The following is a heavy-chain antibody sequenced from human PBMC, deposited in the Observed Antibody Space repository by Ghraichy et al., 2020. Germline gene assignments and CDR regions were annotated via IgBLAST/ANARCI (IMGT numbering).Heavy chain of an antibody. V-gene: IGHV3-23*01. CDR1: GFTFSSYA. D-gene: IGHD4-11*01. CDR2: ISGSGGST. CDR3: AKSKCITVTTRCHYFDY. J-gene: IGHJ4*02. Sequence: GGSLRLSCAASGFTFSSYAMSWVRQAPGKGLEWVSAISGSGGSTYYADSVKGRFTISRDNSKNTLYLQMNSLRAEDTAVYYCAKSKCITVTTRCHYFDYWGQGTLVTVSS.